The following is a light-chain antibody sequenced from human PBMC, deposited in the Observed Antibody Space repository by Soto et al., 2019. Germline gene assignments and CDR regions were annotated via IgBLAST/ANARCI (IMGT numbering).Light chain of an antibody. J-gene: IGLJ1*01. CDR1: SSDVGSYNL. V-gene: IGLV2-23*01. Sequence: SGLTQPASVSGSPGQSITSACTGTSSDVGSYNLVSWYQQHPGKAPKLMIYEGSKRPSGVSNRFSGSKSGNTASLTISGLQAEDESDYYCCSYAGSPFYVFGTGTKVTV. CDR2: EGS. CDR3: CSYAGSPFYV.